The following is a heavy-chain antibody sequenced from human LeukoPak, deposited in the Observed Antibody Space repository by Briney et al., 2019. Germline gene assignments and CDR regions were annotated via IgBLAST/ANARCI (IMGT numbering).Heavy chain of an antibody. V-gene: IGHV3-33*08. CDR2: IWSDGNNK. D-gene: IGHD6-13*01. CDR3: ARGQPGVAAAGNLDY. J-gene: IGHJ4*02. Sequence: GGSLRLSCAASGFTFSSYGMHWVRQAPGKGLEWVAIIWSDGNNKYYADSVEGRFTISRDTSKNTLFLQMNSLRAEDTAVYYCARGQPGVAAAGNLDYWGQGTLVTVSS. CDR1: GFTFSSYG.